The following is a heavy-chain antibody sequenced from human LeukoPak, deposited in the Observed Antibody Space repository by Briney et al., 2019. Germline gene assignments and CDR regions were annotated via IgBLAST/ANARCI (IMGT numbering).Heavy chain of an antibody. Sequence: GGSLRLSCAASGFTVSSNYMSWVRQAPGKGLEWVSVIYSGGSTYYADPVKGRFTISRDNSKNTLHLQMNSLRAEDTAVYYCARDWSWSGYYKGLAVDYWGQGTLVTVSS. CDR2: IYSGGST. V-gene: IGHV3-66*02. CDR1: GFTVSSNY. J-gene: IGHJ4*02. D-gene: IGHD3-3*01. CDR3: ARDWSWSGYYKGLAVDY.